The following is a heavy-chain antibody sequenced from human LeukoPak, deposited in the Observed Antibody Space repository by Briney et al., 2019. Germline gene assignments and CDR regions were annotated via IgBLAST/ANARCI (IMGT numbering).Heavy chain of an antibody. CDR3: ARDRNSPTYCSSTSCHINWFDP. V-gene: IGHV4-4*07. CDR2: IYTSGST. J-gene: IGHJ5*02. CDR1: GGSISSYY. D-gene: IGHD2-2*02. Sequence: PSETLSLTCTVSGGSISSYYWSWIRQPAGKGLEWIGRIYTSGSTNYNPSLKSRVTMSVDTSKNQFSLKLSSVTAADTAVYYCARDRNSPTYCSSTSCHINWFDPWGQGTLVTVSS.